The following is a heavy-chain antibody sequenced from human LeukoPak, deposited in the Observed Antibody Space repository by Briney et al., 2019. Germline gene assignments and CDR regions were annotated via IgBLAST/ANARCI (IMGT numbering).Heavy chain of an antibody. Sequence: GGSLRLSCVASGFTISSYWMHWVRQAPGKGLEWVANIKQNGSEEYYVDSVKGRFTISRDNAKNSLYLQMNSLRAEDTAVYYCARRYFDYWGQGILVTVSS. J-gene: IGHJ4*02. CDR2: IKQNGSEE. V-gene: IGHV3-7*03. CDR3: ARRYFDY. CDR1: GFTISSYW.